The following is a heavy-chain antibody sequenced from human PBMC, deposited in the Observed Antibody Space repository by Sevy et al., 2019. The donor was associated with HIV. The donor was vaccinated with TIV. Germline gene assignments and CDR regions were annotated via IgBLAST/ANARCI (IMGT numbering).Heavy chain of an antibody. V-gene: IGHV4-38-2*01. Sequence: LSLTCAVSDYTVTSGYHWGWIRQPPGKGLQWLGTFYHTGTTYYNPSLKSRVTIAIDTSKNQFSLKLNSVTAADTAVYYGAYTHAGYKVDYWGHGTLVTVSS. D-gene: IGHD2-2*02. CDR1: DYTVTSGYH. J-gene: IGHJ4*01. CDR2: FYHTGTT. CDR3: AYTHAGYKVDY.